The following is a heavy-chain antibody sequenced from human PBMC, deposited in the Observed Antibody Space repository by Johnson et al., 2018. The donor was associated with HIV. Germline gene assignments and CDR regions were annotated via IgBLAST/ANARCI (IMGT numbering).Heavy chain of an antibody. V-gene: IGHV3-30-3*01. CDR1: GFTFSSYA. D-gene: IGHD6-13*01. Sequence: QVQLVESGGDWVQRGGSLRLSCAASGFTFSSYAMHWVRQAPGKGLEWVAVISYDGSNKYYADSVKGRFTISRDNAKNTLYLQMNRLRAEDTAVYYCALSGGAAAYDAFDIWGQGTMVTVSS. CDR2: ISYDGSNK. J-gene: IGHJ3*02. CDR3: ALSGGAAAYDAFDI.